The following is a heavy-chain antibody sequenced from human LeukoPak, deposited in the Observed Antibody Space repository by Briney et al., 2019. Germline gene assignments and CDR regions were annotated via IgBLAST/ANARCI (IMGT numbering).Heavy chain of an antibody. J-gene: IGHJ1*01. V-gene: IGHV3-49*03. Sequence: PGGSLRLSCTASGFTFGDYAMSWFRQAPGKGLEWVVFIRSKAYGGTTEYAASVKGRFTISRDDSKSIAYLQMNSLKTEDTAVYYCTREGSSGWYSEYFQHWGQGTLVTVSS. CDR3: TREGSSGWYSEYFQH. CDR2: IRSKAYGGTT. D-gene: IGHD6-19*01. CDR1: GFTFGDYA.